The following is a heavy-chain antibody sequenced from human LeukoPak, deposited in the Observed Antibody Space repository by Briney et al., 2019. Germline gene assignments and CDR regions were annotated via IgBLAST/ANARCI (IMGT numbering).Heavy chain of an antibody. CDR1: GYTLTELS. Sequence: ASVKVSCKVSGYTLTELSMHWVRQAPGKGLEWMGGFDPEDGETIYAQKFQGRVTMTEDTSTDTVYMELSSLRSEDTAVYYCATDSIAVAGSFDYWGQGTLGTVSS. J-gene: IGHJ4*02. CDR3: ATDSIAVAGSFDY. CDR2: FDPEDGET. D-gene: IGHD6-19*01. V-gene: IGHV1-24*01.